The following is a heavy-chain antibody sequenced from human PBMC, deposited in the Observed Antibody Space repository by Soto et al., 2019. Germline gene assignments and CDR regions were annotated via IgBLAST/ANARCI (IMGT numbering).Heavy chain of an antibody. CDR2: TIPVFNTA. D-gene: IGHD3-10*01. CDR1: GGTLSDLC. V-gene: IGHV1-69*06. CDR3: ARGVYGSGNYYTGPSAFDI. J-gene: IGHJ3*02. Sequence: QVQLEQSGAEVKKPGSSVKVSCKASGGTLSDLCVAWLRQAPGQGLEWMGGTIPVFNTAKYAQKFQGRVTVTADKFTNIAYMELSSLRSEDTAFYFCARGVYGSGNYYTGPSAFDIWGQGTMVIVSS.